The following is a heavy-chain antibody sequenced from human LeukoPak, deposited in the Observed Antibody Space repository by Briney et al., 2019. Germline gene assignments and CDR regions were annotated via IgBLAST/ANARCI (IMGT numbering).Heavy chain of an antibody. CDR3: ARSPRWVPYNWFDP. V-gene: IGHV4-39*07. CDR1: GGSISSSSYY. CDR2: IYYSGST. J-gene: IGHJ5*02. Sequence: SETLSLTCTVSGGSISSSSYYWGWIRQPPGKGLEWIGSIYYSGSTYYNPSLKSRVTISVDTSKNQFSLKLSSVTAADTAVYYCARSPRWVPYNWFDPWGQGTLVTVSS. D-gene: IGHD1-1*01.